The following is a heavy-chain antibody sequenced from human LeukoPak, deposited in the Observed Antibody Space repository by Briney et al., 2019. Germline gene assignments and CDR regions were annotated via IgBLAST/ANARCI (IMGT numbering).Heavy chain of an antibody. J-gene: IGHJ4*02. CDR3: ARDPTN. Sequence: GASVKVSCRASGHTFTDYYLHWVRQAPGQGLQWMGMVNPTAGSGAYAQDFQDRVTMTRDTSTSTVYMELYSLRSEDTAMYYCARDPTNWGQGTLVTVSS. V-gene: IGHV1-46*03. CDR1: GHTFTDYY. CDR2: VNPTAGSG.